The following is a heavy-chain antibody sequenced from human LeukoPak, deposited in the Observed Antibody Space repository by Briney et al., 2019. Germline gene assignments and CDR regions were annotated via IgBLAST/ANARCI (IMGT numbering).Heavy chain of an antibody. CDR3: AKSSSSFYYYYGMDV. CDR1: GFTFSSYS. Sequence: GGSLRLSCAASGFTFSSYSMNWVRQAPGKGLEWVASISGSGSYIQYADSVKGRFTISRDNAKNSLYLQMNSLRAEDTAVYYCAKSSSSFYYYYGMDVWGQGTTVTVSS. V-gene: IGHV3-21*04. CDR2: ISGSGSYI. D-gene: IGHD6-6*01. J-gene: IGHJ6*02.